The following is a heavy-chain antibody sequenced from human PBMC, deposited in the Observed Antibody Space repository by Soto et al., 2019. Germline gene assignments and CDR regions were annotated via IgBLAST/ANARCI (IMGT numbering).Heavy chain of an antibody. Sequence: SETLSLTCTVSGGSISSYYWSWIRQPPGKGLEWIGYIYYSGSTNYNPSLKSRVTISVDTSKNQFSLKLSSVTAADTAVYYCAREVLLWFGELPEHYFDYWGQGTLVTVSS. V-gene: IGHV4-59*01. CDR2: IYYSGST. D-gene: IGHD3-10*01. CDR3: AREVLLWFGELPEHYFDY. J-gene: IGHJ4*02. CDR1: GGSISSYY.